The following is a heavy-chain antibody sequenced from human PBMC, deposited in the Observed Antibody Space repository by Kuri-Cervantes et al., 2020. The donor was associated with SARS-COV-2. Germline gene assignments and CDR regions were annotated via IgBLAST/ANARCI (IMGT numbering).Heavy chain of an antibody. V-gene: IGHV3-13*01. Sequence: GGSLRLSCAASGFTFSSYDMHWVRQATGKGLEWVSAIATAGDTYYPGSVKGRFTISRENAKNTLYLQMNSLGAGDTAVYYCGRDLGGPRFGGMDVWGQGTTVTVSS. D-gene: IGHD3-16*01. CDR2: IATAGDT. CDR1: GFTFSSYD. J-gene: IGHJ6*02. CDR3: GRDLGGPRFGGMDV.